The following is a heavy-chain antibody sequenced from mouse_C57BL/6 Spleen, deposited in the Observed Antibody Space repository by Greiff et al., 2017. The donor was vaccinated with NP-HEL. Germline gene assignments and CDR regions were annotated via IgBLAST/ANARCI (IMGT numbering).Heavy chain of an antibody. D-gene: IGHD1-1*01. CDR1: GFNIKDYY. CDR3: AREGNYYGSSYEGD. V-gene: IGHV14-2*01. Sequence: EVQLQQSGAELVKPGASVKLSCTASGFNIKDYYMHWVKQRTEQGLEWIGRIDPEDGETKYAPKFQGKATLTADTSSNTAYLQLSSLTSEDTAVYYGAREGNYYGSSYEGDWGQGTTRTVSA. CDR2: IDPEDGET. J-gene: IGHJ2*01.